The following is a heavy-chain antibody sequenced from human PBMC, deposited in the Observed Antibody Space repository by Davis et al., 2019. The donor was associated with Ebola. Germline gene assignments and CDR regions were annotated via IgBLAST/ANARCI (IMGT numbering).Heavy chain of an antibody. CDR1: GFTFSSYS. D-gene: IGHD6-19*01. J-gene: IGHJ6*04. CDR2: IKEDGTER. Sequence: GESLKISCAASGFTFSSYSMNWVRRAPGKGLEWVANIKEDGTERDYGHSVKGRFTISRDNAKNSLYLQMNSLRAEDTAVYYCARDIRGYSSGWSHYYYGMDVWGKGTTVTVSS. CDR3: ARDIRGYSSGWSHYYYGMDV. V-gene: IGHV3-7*01.